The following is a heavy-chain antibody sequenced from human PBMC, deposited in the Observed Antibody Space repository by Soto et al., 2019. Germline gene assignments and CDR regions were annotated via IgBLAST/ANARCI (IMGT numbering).Heavy chain of an antibody. CDR1: GGSISTYY. Sequence: KSSETLSLTCTVSGGSISTYYWSWIRQPPGKGLEWIGYIYYSGSTSHNPSLKSRVTISVDTSKNQFSLKLRSVTAADTAVYYCASDRSSGWDQGYGMDVWGQGTTVTVSS. V-gene: IGHV4-59*01. CDR3: ASDRSSGWDQGYGMDV. CDR2: IYYSGST. D-gene: IGHD6-19*01. J-gene: IGHJ6*02.